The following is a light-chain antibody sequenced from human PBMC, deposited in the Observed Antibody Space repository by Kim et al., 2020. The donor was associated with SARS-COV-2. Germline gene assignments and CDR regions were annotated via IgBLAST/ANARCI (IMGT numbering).Light chain of an antibody. V-gene: IGLV1-47*01. CDR3: AVWDESLSGWL. CDR1: SSNIVSDY. J-gene: IGLJ3*02. Sequence: QSVLTQPPSASGTPGQRVTISCSGSSSNIVSDYVYWYQQLPGTAPKLFIYRNSQRPSGVPDRFSGSKSGTSASLAISGLRFEDEAEYYCAVWDESLSGWLFGGGTKLTVL. CDR2: RNS.